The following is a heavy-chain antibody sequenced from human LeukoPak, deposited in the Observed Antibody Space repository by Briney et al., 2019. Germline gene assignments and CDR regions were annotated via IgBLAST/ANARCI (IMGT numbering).Heavy chain of an antibody. Sequence: GGSLRLSCAASGFTFSSYSMNWVRQAPGKGLEWVSSISSSSSYIYYADSVKGRFTISRDNAKNSLYLQMNSLRAEDTAVYYCARDGNYDFWSGYYGYFDLWGRGTLVTVSS. V-gene: IGHV3-21*01. CDR3: ARDGNYDFWSGYYGYFDL. J-gene: IGHJ2*01. D-gene: IGHD3-3*01. CDR1: GFTFSSYS. CDR2: ISSSSSYI.